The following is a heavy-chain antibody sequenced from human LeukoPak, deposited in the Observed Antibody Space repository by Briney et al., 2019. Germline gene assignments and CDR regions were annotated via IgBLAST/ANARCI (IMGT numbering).Heavy chain of an antibody. J-gene: IGHJ3*02. D-gene: IGHD3-10*01. V-gene: IGHV4-39*07. CDR1: GGSISSYY. CDR2: IYYSGST. CDR3: ARMRLLWFGESRDAFDI. Sequence: SETLSLTCTVSGGSISSYYWSWIRQPPGKGLEWIGSIYYSGSTYYNPSLKSRVTISVDTSKNQFSLKLSSVTAADTAVYYCARMRLLWFGESRDAFDIWGQGTMVTVSS.